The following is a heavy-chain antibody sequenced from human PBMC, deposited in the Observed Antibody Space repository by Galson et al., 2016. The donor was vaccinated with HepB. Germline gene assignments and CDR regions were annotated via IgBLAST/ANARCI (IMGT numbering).Heavy chain of an antibody. CDR3: AKSGTYSSSSGWFDP. Sequence: SLRLSCAASGFNFDDYAMHWVRQAPGKGLGWVSGISWNSGNTDYVDSVKGRFTISRDNAKNSLYLQMNSLRPEDTALYYCAKSGTYSSSSGWFDPWGQGTLVTVSS. J-gene: IGHJ5*02. CDR2: ISWNSGNT. CDR1: GFNFDDYA. V-gene: IGHV3-9*01. D-gene: IGHD6-6*01.